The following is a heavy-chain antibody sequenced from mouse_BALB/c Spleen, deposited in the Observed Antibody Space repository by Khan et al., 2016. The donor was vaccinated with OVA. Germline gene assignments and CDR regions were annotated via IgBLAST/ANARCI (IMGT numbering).Heavy chain of an antibody. V-gene: IGHV2-6-7*01. Sequence: QVQLKQSGPGLVAPSQSLSITCTVSGFSLTGYGVNWVRQPPGKGLEWLGMIWGDGSTDYNSALKSRLSISKDNSKSQVFLKMNSLHSDDTARYYCAKEIYYDYAYYYAMKYWGQGTSVTVSS. CDR2: IWGDGST. D-gene: IGHD2-4*01. J-gene: IGHJ4*01. CDR3: AKEIYYDYAYYYAMKY. CDR1: GFSLTGYG.